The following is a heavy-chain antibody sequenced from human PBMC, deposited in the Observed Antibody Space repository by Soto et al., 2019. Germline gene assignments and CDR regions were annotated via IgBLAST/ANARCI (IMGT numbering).Heavy chain of an antibody. J-gene: IGHJ4*02. CDR2: IIPIFGTA. CDR1: GGTFSSYA. CDR3: ASLNLGYCSCGSCPRFDY. D-gene: IGHD2-15*01. V-gene: IGHV1-69*01. Sequence: QVQLVQSGAEVKKPGSSVKVSCKASGGTFSSYAISWVRQAPGQGLEWMGGIIPIFGTANYAQKFQGRVTITADESTSTAYMELSSLRSEDTAVYYCASLNLGYCSCGSCPRFDYWGQVTLVTVSS.